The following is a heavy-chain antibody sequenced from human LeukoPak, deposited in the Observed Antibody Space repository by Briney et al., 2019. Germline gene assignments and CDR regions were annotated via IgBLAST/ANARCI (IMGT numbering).Heavy chain of an antibody. Sequence: SETLSLTCTVSGGSISSSPYYWGWIRQPPGKGLEWIGSIYYSGTTHYNPSLESRVTISVDTSKNQFSLKLSSVTAADTAVYYCARDLGCGGDCYNWFDPWGQGTLVTVSS. J-gene: IGHJ5*02. CDR2: IYYSGTT. CDR3: ARDLGCGGDCYNWFDP. V-gene: IGHV4-39*07. CDR1: GGSISSSPYY. D-gene: IGHD2-21*02.